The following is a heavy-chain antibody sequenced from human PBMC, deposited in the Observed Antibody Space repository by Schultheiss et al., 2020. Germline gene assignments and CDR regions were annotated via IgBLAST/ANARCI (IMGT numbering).Heavy chain of an antibody. CDR3: AHSRGYYDSRDYGMDV. CDR1: GSSLSISGVG. Sequence: SGPTLVKPTQTLTLTCTFSGSSLSISGVGVGWIRQPPGKALEWLALIYWNDDKRYSPSLKSRLTITKDTSKNQVVLTMTNMDPVDTATYYCAHSRGYYDSRDYGMDVWGQGTTVTVSS. D-gene: IGHD3-22*01. J-gene: IGHJ6*02. CDR2: IYWNDDK. V-gene: IGHV2-5*01.